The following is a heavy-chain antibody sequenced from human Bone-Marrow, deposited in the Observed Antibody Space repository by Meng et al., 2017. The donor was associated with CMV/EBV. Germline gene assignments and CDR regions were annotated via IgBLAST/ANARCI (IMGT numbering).Heavy chain of an antibody. CDR3: ARGSAAAGKSLDY. D-gene: IGHD6-13*01. J-gene: IGHJ4*02. Sequence: GESLKISCAASGFSFNKYGMHWVRQAPGKGLEWVAFIRYDGSIKDYADSVTGRFSISRDSSKNTLFLQMNSLRAEDTAVYYCARGSAAAGKSLDYWGQGTLVTVSS. V-gene: IGHV3-30*02. CDR2: IRYDGSIK. CDR1: GFSFNKYG.